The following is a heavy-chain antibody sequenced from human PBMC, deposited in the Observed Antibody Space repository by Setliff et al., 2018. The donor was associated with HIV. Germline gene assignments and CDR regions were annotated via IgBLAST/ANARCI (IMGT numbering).Heavy chain of an antibody. D-gene: IGHD3-22*01. CDR2: ISTYNGHT. J-gene: IGHJ3*02. V-gene: IGHV1-18*01. CDR1: GYTFTTYA. Sequence: SVKVSCKASGYTFTTYAINWVRQAPGQGLEDMGWISTYNGHTSYARKFQGRVTMTTDTSTNTAYMELRTLRSDDTAVYYCARGDYYDSGSYSPGGDVFDIWGQGTVVTVSS. CDR3: ARGDYYDSGSYSPGGDVFDI.